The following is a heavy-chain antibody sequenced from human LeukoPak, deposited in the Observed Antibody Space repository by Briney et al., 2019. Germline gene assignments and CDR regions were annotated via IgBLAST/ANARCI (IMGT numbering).Heavy chain of an antibody. V-gene: IGHV3-7*04. CDR1: GFTLSNYW. CDR2: IKQDGSEK. D-gene: IGHD6-6*01. CDR3: ARALAARGAFDI. Sequence: PGGSLRLSCTASGFTLSNYWMHWVRQAPGKGLEWVANIKQDGSEKYYVDSVKGRFTISRDNAKNSLYLQMNSLRAEDTAVYYCARALAARGAFDIWGQGTMVTVSS. J-gene: IGHJ3*02.